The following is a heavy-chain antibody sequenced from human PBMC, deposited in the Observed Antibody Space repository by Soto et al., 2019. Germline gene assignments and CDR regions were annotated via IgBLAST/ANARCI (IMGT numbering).Heavy chain of an antibody. CDR3: AKYKGVIHHLMFDC. Sequence: AGGSLRLSCAASGFAFSSFAMSWVRQAPGKGLEWVSSITDSGASTFYADSVKGRLTTSRDNSKSTLYLQMNSLRAEDTAVYYCAKYKGVIHHLMFDCWGQGTLVTVSS. CDR2: ITDSGAST. V-gene: IGHV3-23*01. D-gene: IGHD2-21*01. J-gene: IGHJ4*02. CDR1: GFAFSSFA.